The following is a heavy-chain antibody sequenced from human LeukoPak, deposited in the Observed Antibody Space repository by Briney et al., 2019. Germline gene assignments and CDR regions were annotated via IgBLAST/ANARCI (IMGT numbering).Heavy chain of an antibody. CDR2: IYTSGST. V-gene: IGHV4-4*07. Sequence: SETLSLTCTVSGAPISSYYWSWIRQPAGKGLEWIGLIYTSGSTNYNPSLKSRVTMSVDTSKNQFSLKLSSVTAADTAVYYCARGIVVVPAAMERDAFDIWGQGTMVTVSS. J-gene: IGHJ3*02. D-gene: IGHD2-2*01. CDR3: ARGIVVVPAAMERDAFDI. CDR1: GAPISSYY.